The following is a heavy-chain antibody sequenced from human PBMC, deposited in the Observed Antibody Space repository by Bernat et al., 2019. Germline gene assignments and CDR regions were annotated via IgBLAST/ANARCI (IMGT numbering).Heavy chain of an antibody. CDR1: GYSISSGYY. D-gene: IGHD3-10*01. V-gene: IGHV4-38-2*01. J-gene: IGHJ5*02. CDR2: IYHSGST. CDR3: ARVHYYGSGRGLSDP. Sequence: QVQLQESGPGLVKPSETLSLTCAVSGYSISSGYYWGWIRQPPGKGLEWIGSIYHSGSTYYNPSLKSRVTISVETSKNQFSLKLSSVTAADTAVYYCARVHYYGSGRGLSDPWGQGPLLTVSS.